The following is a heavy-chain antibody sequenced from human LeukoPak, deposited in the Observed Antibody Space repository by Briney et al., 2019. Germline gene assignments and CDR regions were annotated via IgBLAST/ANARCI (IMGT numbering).Heavy chain of an antibody. CDR3: ARHQTDFWRDYYFDY. V-gene: IGHV4-59*08. J-gene: IGHJ4*02. D-gene: IGHD3-3*01. CDR1: GGSISSYY. Sequence: SETLSLTCTVSGGSISSYYWSWIRQPPGKGLEWIGYIYYSGSTNYNPSLKSRVTISADTSKNQFSLKLSSVTAADTAVYYCARHQTDFWRDYYFDYWGQGTLVTVSS. CDR2: IYYSGST.